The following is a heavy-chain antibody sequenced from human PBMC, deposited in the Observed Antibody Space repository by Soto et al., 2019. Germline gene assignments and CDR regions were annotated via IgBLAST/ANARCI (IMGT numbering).Heavy chain of an antibody. Sequence: EVQLVECGGGLVKPGWSLRLSCAASGFSFSSYSMNWVRQAPGKGLEWVSSISSSASHINYADSVKGRFTISRDNAKKSLYLQMNSLRAEDTAVYYCARGYTGYCSGGTCYWFDPWGQGTLVTVSS. CDR3: ARGYTGYCSGGTCYWFDP. CDR2: ISSSASHI. J-gene: IGHJ5*02. V-gene: IGHV3-21*01. D-gene: IGHD2-15*01. CDR1: GFSFSSYS.